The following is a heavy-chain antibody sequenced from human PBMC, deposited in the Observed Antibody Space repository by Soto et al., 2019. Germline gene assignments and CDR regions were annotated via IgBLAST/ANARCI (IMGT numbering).Heavy chain of an antibody. CDR3: ATYSTGKAFDI. V-gene: IGHV4-39*01. J-gene: IGHJ3*02. D-gene: IGHD6-19*01. Sequence: QLQLQESGPGLVKPSETLSLTCTVSGGSISSSNYYWGWIRQAPGKGLEWIGSIYYSGSTYYNPSLKSPVTIAVDTPKNQFSLTLISVTAADTAVYYCATYSTGKAFDIWGQGTMVTVSS. CDR1: GGSISSSNYY. CDR2: IYYSGST.